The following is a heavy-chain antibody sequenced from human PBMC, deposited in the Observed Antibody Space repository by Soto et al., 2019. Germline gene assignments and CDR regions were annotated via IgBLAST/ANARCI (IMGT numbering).Heavy chain of an antibody. J-gene: IGHJ4*02. CDR2: IYYSGST. CDR3: ARHVIFGEFLEWLPDFDY. CDR1: GGSISSSSYY. D-gene: IGHD3-3*01. V-gene: IGHV4-39*01. Sequence: QLQLQESGPGLVKPSETLSLTCTVSGGSISSSSYYWGWIRQPPGKGLEWIGSIYYSGSTYYNPSLKSRVTISVDTSKNQFSLRLSSVTAADTAVYYCARHVIFGEFLEWLPDFDYWGQGTLVTVSS.